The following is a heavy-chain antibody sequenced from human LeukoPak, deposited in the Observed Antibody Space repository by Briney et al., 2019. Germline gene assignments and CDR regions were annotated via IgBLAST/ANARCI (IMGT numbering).Heavy chain of an antibody. V-gene: IGHV3-33*08. Sequence: PGGSLRLSCAASGFTFSSYGMHWVRQAPGKGLEWVAVIWYDGSNKYYADSVKGRFTISRDNSKNTLYLQMNSLRAEDTAVYYCARDRGGSVPGPGAVDYWGQGTLVTVSS. D-gene: IGHD1-26*01. CDR2: IWYDGSNK. CDR1: GFTFSSYG. J-gene: IGHJ4*02. CDR3: ARDRGGSVPGPGAVDY.